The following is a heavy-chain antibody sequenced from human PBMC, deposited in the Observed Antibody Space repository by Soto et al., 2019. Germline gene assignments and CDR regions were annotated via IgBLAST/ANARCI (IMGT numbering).Heavy chain of an antibody. J-gene: IGHJ6*02. D-gene: IGHD2-2*01. CDR1: GYTFTTYG. Sequence: ASVKVSCKASGYTFTTYGMHWLRQAPGQSLEWMGWINAGNGDTKYSQKFQGRVTFTRDTSASTAYMELSSLRSEETAVYYCARDRSAFTGFCMGTSCFDYYNSMDVWGQGTTVTVS. CDR2: INAGNGDT. CDR3: ARDRSAFTGFCMGTSCFDYYNSMDV. V-gene: IGHV1-3*01.